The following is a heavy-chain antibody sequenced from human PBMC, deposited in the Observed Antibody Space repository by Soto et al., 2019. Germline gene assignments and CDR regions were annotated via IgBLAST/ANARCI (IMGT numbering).Heavy chain of an antibody. CDR2: INPNSGGT. D-gene: IGHD5-18*01. V-gene: IGHV1-2*04. CDR3: ATERFSYGYRYYGMAV. J-gene: IGHJ6*04. Sequence: ASVKVSCKASGYTFTGYYMHWVRQAPGQGLEWMGWINPNSGGTNYAQKFQGWVTMTRDTSISTAYMELSRLRSDDTAVYHCATERFSYGYRYYGMAVLGKLTTV. CDR1: GYTFTGYY.